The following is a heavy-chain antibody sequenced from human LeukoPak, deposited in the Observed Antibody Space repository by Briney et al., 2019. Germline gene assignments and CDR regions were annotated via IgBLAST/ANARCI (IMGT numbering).Heavy chain of an antibody. CDR2: IRKQDGTT. J-gene: IGHJ4*02. Sequence: GGSLRLSCTASGFTFGEYSMSWVRQAPGKGLEWVGFIRKQDGTTEYAASVRGRFTISRDDSNRIAYLQMNSLKTEDTAVYHCNRWHISGVSYSNVWGQGTLVTVSS. V-gene: IGHV3-49*04. CDR1: GFTFGEYS. CDR3: NRWHISGVSYSNV. D-gene: IGHD2-15*01.